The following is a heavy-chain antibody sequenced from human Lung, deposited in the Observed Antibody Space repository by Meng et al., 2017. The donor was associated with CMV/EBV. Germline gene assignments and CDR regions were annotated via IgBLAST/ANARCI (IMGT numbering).Heavy chain of an antibody. D-gene: IGHD2-2*01. CDR3: TRRGPAAMGGMDV. Sequence: ESXKISXAASGFTFSGSAMHWVRQASGKGLEWVGRIRSKANSYATAYAASVKGRFTISRDDSKNTAYLQMNSLKTEDTAVYYCTRRGPAAMGGMDVWGQGXTVTVSS. CDR1: GFTFSGSA. J-gene: IGHJ6*02. CDR2: IRSKANSYAT. V-gene: IGHV3-73*01.